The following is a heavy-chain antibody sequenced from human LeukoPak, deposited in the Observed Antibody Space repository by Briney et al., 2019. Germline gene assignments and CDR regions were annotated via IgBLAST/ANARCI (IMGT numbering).Heavy chain of an antibody. J-gene: IGHJ4*02. CDR3: AKVAPYGNYLFHY. CDR1: GFAVSGSY. Sequence: GGSLRLSCAASGFAVSGSYINWVRQAPGKGLEWVSVIYAGGSTNYADSVKGRFTIARDNSKNTLYLQMNSLGAEDTAVYYCAKVAPYGNYLFHYWGQGTRVTVSS. D-gene: IGHD1-7*01. V-gene: IGHV3-53*01. CDR2: IYAGGST.